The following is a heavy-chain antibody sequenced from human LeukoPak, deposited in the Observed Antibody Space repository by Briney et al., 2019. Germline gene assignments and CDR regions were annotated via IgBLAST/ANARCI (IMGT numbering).Heavy chain of an antibody. V-gene: IGHV3-23*01. Sequence: PGGSLRLSCAASGFTVSSNYMSWVRQAPGKGLEWVSAISGSGGSTYYADSVKGRFTISRDNSKNTLYLQMNSLRAEDTAVYYCAKDAFWSGYYSYWGQGTLVTVSS. J-gene: IGHJ4*02. CDR3: AKDAFWSGYYSY. CDR1: GFTVSSNY. D-gene: IGHD3-3*01. CDR2: ISGSGGST.